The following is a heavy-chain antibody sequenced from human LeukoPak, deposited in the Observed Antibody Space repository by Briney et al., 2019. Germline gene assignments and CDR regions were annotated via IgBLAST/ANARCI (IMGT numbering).Heavy chain of an antibody. V-gene: IGHV1-2*06. J-gene: IGHJ4*02. Sequence: ASVKVSCKASGYTFTGYYMHWVRQAPGQGLEWMGRIHPNSGGTNYAQKFQGRVTMTRDTSISTAYMELSRLRSDDTAVYYCARGTYYYDSSGYYDYWGQGTLVTVSS. CDR1: GYTFTGYY. D-gene: IGHD3-22*01. CDR2: IHPNSGGT. CDR3: ARGTYYYDSSGYYDY.